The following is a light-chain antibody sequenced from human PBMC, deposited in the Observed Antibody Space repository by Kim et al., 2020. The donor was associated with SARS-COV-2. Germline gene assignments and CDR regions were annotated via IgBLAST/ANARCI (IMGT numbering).Light chain of an antibody. CDR2: GAS. V-gene: IGKV3-20*01. J-gene: IGKJ1*01. Sequence: PGERSTLSCRASYSLNSNYVAWYQQKPGQAPRLLISGASTRATGIPDRFSGSGSGTDFTLTINRLEPEDFAVYYCQFYGSSPRWTFGQGTKVDIK. CDR1: YSLNSNY. CDR3: QFYGSSPRWT.